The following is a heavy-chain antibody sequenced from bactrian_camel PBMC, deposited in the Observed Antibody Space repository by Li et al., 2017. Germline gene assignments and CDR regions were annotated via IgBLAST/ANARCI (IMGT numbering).Heavy chain of an antibody. Sequence: QLVESGGGSVQAGGSLRLSCTISGNRVSRDCVGWFRQAPGRAREGVAAQYTAGDNRLDYADSVKGRFSISEDNSKNVLYLQMNSLQPEDTATYFCAARQPCRVWLGYEDPGEYNIWGQGTQVTVS. CDR1: GNRVSRDC. CDR2: QYTAGDNR. V-gene: IGHV3S28*01. CDR3: AARQPCRVWLGYEDPGEYNI. D-gene: IGHD5*01. J-gene: IGHJ4*01.